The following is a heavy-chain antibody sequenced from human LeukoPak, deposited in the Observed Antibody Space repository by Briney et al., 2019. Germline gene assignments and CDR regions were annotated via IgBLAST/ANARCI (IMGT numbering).Heavy chain of an antibody. CDR3: ARGLRNYGNDY. CDR1: GGSFSGHY. CDR2: INHSGRT. V-gene: IGHV4-34*01. J-gene: IGHJ4*02. D-gene: IGHD4-17*01. Sequence: SETLSLTCAVYGGSFSGHYRSRIRQTPGKGPEWIGEINHSGRTNHNPPRKSRVTISVDKSKNQFSLKLSSVTAADTAVYYCARGLRNYGNDYWGQGTLVTVSS.